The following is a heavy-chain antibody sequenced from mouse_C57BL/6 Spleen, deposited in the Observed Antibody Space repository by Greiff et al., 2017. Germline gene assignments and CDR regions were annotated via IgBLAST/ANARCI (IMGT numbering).Heavy chain of an antibody. V-gene: IGHV1-15*01. J-gene: IGHJ2*01. Sequence: VQLQQSGAELVRPGASVTLSCKASGYTFTDYEMHWVKQTPVHGLEWIGAIDPETGGTAYNQKFKGKAILTADKSSSTAYMELRSLTSEDSAVYYCTRGGGYYGKYYFDYWGQGTTLTVSS. D-gene: IGHD2-3*01. CDR2: IDPETGGT. CDR1: GYTFTDYE. CDR3: TRGGGYYGKYYFDY.